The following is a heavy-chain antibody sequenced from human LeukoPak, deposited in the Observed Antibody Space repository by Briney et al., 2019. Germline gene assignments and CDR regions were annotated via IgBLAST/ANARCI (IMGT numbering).Heavy chain of an antibody. J-gene: IGHJ4*02. V-gene: IGHV1-8*01. D-gene: IGHD6-6*01. CDR2: MSPNSGDT. CDR1: GYTFTSYD. Sequence: ASVKVSCKASGYTFTSYDFNWVRQATGQRPEWMGWMSPNSGDTGYAQKFQDRVTMTRNTSISTAYMELSSLRSEDTAVYYCARGVKTPSIAARLLLRGFYYFDYWGQGTLVTVSS. CDR3: ARGVKTPSIAARLLLRGFYYFDY.